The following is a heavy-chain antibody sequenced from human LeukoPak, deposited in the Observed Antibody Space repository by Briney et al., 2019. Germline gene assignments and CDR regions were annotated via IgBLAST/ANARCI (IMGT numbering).Heavy chain of an antibody. V-gene: IGHV1-69*05. Sequence: SVKVSCKASGGTFSSCAISWLRQAPGQGLEWMGGIIPIFGTANYAQKFQGRVTITTDESTSTAYMELSSLRSEDTAVYYCARAAVAYCGGDCYTDVWGKGTTVTVSS. CDR2: IIPIFGTA. D-gene: IGHD2-21*01. J-gene: IGHJ6*03. CDR1: GGTFSSCA. CDR3: ARAAVAYCGGDCYTDV.